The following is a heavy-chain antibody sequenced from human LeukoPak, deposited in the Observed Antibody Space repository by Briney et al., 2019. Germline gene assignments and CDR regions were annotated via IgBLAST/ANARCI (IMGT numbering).Heavy chain of an antibody. D-gene: IGHD2-21*02. CDR2: ISGSGGST. J-gene: IGHJ4*02. V-gene: IGHV3-23*01. CDR3: ATRGVTATYYFDY. Sequence: GGSLRLSCAASGFNFSSYAMSWVRQAPGNGLEWVSAISGSGGSTYYADSVKGRFTISRDNSKNTLYLQMNSLRAEDTAVYYCATRGVTATYYFDYWGQGTLVTVSS. CDR1: GFNFSSYA.